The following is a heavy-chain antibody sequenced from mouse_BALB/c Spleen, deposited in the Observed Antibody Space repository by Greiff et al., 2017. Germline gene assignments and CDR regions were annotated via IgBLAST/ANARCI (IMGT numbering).Heavy chain of an antibody. D-gene: IGHD2-4*01. CDR3: AREGLRRYYFDY. Sequence: ESGPGLVKPSQTVSLTCTVTGISITTGNYRWSWIRQFPGNKLEWIGYIYYSGTITYNPSLTSRTTITRDTSKNQFFLEMNSLTAEDTATYYCAREGLRRYYFDYWGQGTTLTVSS. CDR1: GISITTGNYR. J-gene: IGHJ2*01. V-gene: IGHV3-5*02. CDR2: IYYSGTI.